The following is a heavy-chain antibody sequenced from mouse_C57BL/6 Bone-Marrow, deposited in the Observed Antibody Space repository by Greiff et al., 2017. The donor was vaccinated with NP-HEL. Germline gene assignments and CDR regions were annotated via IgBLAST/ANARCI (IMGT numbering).Heavy chain of an antibody. CDR1: GYSITSGYD. CDR2: ISYSGST. J-gene: IGHJ1*03. Sequence: ESGPGMVKPSQSLSLTCTVTGYSITSGYDWHWIRHFPGNKLEWMGYISYSGSTNYNPSLKSRISITHDTSKNHFFLKLNSVTTEDTATYYCARGGCGYWYFDVWGTGTTVTVSS. V-gene: IGHV3-1*01. D-gene: IGHD3-3*01. CDR3: ARGGCGYWYFDV.